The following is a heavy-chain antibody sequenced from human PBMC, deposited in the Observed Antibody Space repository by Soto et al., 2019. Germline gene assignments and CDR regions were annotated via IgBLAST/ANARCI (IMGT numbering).Heavy chain of an antibody. J-gene: IGHJ6*02. CDR1: GFTFSSYS. CDR3: ARDITMVRGVIDDYYYGMDV. Sequence: GGSLRLSCAASGFTFSSYSMNWVRQAPGKGLEWVSSISSSSSYIYYADSVKGRFTISRDNAKNSLYLQMNSLRAEDTAVYYCARDITMVRGVIDDYYYGMDVWGQGTTVTVSS. V-gene: IGHV3-21*01. CDR2: ISSSSSYI. D-gene: IGHD3-10*01.